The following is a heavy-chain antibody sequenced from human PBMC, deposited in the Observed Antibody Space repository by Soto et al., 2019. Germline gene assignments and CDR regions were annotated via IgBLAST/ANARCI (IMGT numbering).Heavy chain of an antibody. CDR3: AREKRTTGYFDY. D-gene: IGHD1-1*01. V-gene: IGHV3-7*01. CDR1: GFTFSAYW. CDR2: IKQAGSET. J-gene: IGHJ4*02. Sequence: EVQLVESGGGLVQTGGSLRLSCAASGFTFSAYWMSWVRQAPGKGLEWVANIKQAGSETYYVDSVNGRFIISRDDAKNSLFLQVNSLRVEDTAVSYCAREKRTTGYFDYWGQGALVTVSA.